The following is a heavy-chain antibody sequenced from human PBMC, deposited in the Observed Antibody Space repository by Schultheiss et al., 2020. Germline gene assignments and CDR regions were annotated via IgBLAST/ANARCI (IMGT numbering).Heavy chain of an antibody. J-gene: IGHJ4*02. CDR1: GGSISSYY. V-gene: IGHV4-59*01. CDR2: IYYSGST. CDR3: AKGNERLLTTYDY. Sequence: SETLSLTCTVSGGSISSYYWSWIRQPPGKGLEWIGYIYYSGSTNYNPSLKSRVTISVDTSKNQFSLKLSSVTAADTAVYYCAKGNERLLTTYDYWGQGTLVTVSS. D-gene: IGHD5-12*01.